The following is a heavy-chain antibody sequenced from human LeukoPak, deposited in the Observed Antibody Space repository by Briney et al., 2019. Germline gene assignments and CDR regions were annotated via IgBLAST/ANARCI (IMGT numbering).Heavy chain of an antibody. D-gene: IGHD3-22*01. V-gene: IGHV3-23*01. J-gene: IGHJ4*02. CDR1: GFTFSSYA. CDR2: ISGSGGST. CDR3: AKDNAEYYDSSGYYY. Sequence: GGSLRLSCAASGFTFSSYAMSWVRQAPGKGLEWVSAISGSGGSTYYADSVKGRFTISRDNPKNTLYLQMNSLRAEDTAVYYCAKDNAEYYDSSGYYYWGQGTLVTVSS.